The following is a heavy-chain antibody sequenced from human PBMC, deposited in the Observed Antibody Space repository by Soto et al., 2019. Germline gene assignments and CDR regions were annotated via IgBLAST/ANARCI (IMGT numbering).Heavy chain of an antibody. Sequence: SELLSLTCTVSGCYISNYYLTWVRQPPGKGLEWIGYVYYSGSTNYNPSLESRVTISIDTSKNQFSLKMKSVTAADTAVYYCVRDYLLTGFDPWGQGTLVTVSS. D-gene: IGHD3-9*01. CDR2: VYYSGST. V-gene: IGHV4-59*01. CDR1: GCYISNYY. CDR3: VRDYLLTGFDP. J-gene: IGHJ5*02.